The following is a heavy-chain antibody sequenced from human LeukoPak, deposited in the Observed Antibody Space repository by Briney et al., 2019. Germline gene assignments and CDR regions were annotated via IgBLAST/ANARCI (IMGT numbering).Heavy chain of an antibody. J-gene: IGHJ4*02. Sequence: SETLSLTCTVSGYSISSGYYWGWIRQPPGKGLEWIGSIYYSGSTYYSPSLKSRVTISVDTSKNQFSLKLTSVTAADTAVYYCARDRSYGSGTDWGQGTLVTVSS. CDR3: ARDRSYGSGTD. CDR1: GYSISSGYY. D-gene: IGHD3-10*01. V-gene: IGHV4-38-2*02. CDR2: IYYSGST.